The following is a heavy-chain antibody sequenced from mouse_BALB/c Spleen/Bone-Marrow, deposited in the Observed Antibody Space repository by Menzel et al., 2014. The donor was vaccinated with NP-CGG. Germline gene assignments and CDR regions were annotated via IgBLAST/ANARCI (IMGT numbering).Heavy chain of an antibody. V-gene: IGHV14-1*02. D-gene: IGHD2-4*01. J-gene: IGHJ2*01. CDR3: AMITTY. CDR1: GFNIKDYY. CDR2: IDPENGNT. Sequence: VQLQQSGAELVRPGALVKLSCKASGFNIKDYYMHWGKQRPEQGLEWIGWIDPENGNTIFDPKFQGKASITADTSSNTAYLQLSSLTSEDTAVYYCAMITTYWGQGTTLTVSS.